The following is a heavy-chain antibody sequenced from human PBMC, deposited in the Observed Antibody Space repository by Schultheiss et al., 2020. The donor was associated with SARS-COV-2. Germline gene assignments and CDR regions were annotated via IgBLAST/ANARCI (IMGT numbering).Heavy chain of an antibody. V-gene: IGHV3-33*01. Sequence: GGSLRLSCAASGFTFSSYGMHWVRQAPGKGLEWVAVIWYDGSNKYYADSVKGRFTISRDNCKNTLYLQMNSLRAEDTAVYYCASVGYDSSGYCDYWGQGTLVTVSS. CDR2: IWYDGSNK. J-gene: IGHJ4*02. D-gene: IGHD3-22*01. CDR3: ASVGYDSSGYCDY. CDR1: GFTFSSYG.